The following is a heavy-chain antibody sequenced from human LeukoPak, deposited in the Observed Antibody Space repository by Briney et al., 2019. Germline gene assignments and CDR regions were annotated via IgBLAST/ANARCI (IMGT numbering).Heavy chain of an antibody. CDR2: INNDGSST. D-gene: IGHD2-15*01. CDR1: GFTFSSYW. V-gene: IGHV3-74*01. Sequence: GGSLRLSCAASGFTFSSYWMHWVRQAPGKGLVWVSHINNDGSSTSYADSVKGRFTISRDNAKNTLYLQMNSLRTEDTAVYYCACYGIAPPYWGQGTLVTVSS. J-gene: IGHJ4*02. CDR3: ACYGIAPPY.